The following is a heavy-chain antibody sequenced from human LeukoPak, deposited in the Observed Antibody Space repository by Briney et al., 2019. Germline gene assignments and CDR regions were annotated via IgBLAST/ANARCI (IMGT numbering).Heavy chain of an antibody. V-gene: IGHV1-2*02. CDR3: ASLSSSRGY. D-gene: IGHD6-6*01. CDR2: INPISGAT. J-gene: IGHJ4*02. CDR1: GYTFTGYY. Sequence: GASVKVSCKASGYTFTGYYIHWVRQAPGQGLGWMGWINPISGATTYVQKFQGRVTMTRDTSISTAYMELSRLRSDDTAVYYCASLSSSRGYWGQGTLVTVSS.